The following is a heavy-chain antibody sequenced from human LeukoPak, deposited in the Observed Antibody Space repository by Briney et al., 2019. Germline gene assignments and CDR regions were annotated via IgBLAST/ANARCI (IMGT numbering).Heavy chain of an antibody. CDR3: ARGDDSSGYYFLYYYYGMDV. V-gene: IGHV3-30*04. Sequence: GRSLRLSCAASGFTFSSYAIDWVRQAPGKGLGLVAVISDDGSNKYYADCVKCRFTIPRDNSKNTLYLRMNSLRAEDTAVYYCARGDDSSGYYFLYYYYGMDVWGQGTTVTVSS. CDR2: ISDDGSNK. D-gene: IGHD3-22*01. J-gene: IGHJ6*02. CDR1: GFTFSSYA.